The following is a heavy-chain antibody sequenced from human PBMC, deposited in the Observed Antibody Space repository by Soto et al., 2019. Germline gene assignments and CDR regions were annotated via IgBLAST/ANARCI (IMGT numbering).Heavy chain of an antibody. Sequence: LRLSCAASGFTFSSYGMHWVRQAPGKGLEWVAVISYDGSNKYYADSVKGRFTISRDNSKNTLYLQMNSLRAEDTAVYYCAKGRFWSGSPQDFDYWGQGTLVTVSS. J-gene: IGHJ4*02. V-gene: IGHV3-30*18. CDR1: GFTFSSYG. CDR3: AKGRFWSGSPQDFDY. CDR2: ISYDGSNK. D-gene: IGHD3-3*01.